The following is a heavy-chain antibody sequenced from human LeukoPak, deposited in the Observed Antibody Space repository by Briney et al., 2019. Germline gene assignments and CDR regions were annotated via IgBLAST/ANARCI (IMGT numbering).Heavy chain of an antibody. J-gene: IGHJ4*02. Sequence: GGSLRLSCAASGFTFSSYSMNWVRQAPGKGVEWVSSISSSSSYIYYADSVKGRFTISRDNAKNSLYLQMNSLRAEDTAVYYCARERSSGWYFDYWGQGTLVTVSS. CDR3: ARERSSGWYFDY. CDR2: ISSSSSYI. CDR1: GFTFSSYS. V-gene: IGHV3-21*01. D-gene: IGHD6-19*01.